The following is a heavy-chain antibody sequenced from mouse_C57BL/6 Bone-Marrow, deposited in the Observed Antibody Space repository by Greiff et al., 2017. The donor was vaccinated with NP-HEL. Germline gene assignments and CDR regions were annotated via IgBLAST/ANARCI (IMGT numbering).Heavy chain of an antibody. V-gene: IGHV3-6*01. Sequence: VQLQQSGPGLVKPSQSLSLTCSVTGYSITSGYYWNWIRQFPGNKLEWMGYISYDGSNNYNPSLKNRISITRDTSKNQFFLKLNSVTTEDTATYYCARDREGFAYWGQGTLVTVSA. CDR2: ISYDGSN. CDR1: GYSITSGYY. CDR3: ARDREGFAY. J-gene: IGHJ3*01.